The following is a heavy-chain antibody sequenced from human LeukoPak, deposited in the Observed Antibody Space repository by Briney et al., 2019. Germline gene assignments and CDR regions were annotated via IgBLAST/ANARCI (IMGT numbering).Heavy chain of an antibody. J-gene: IGHJ4*02. CDR3: ARGRGDIDFDY. Sequence: SQTLSLTCAISGDSVSSNRATWTWIRQSPSRGLEWLGRTYFRSKWYNDYAVSVKSRITINPDTSKNQFSLQLNSVTPEDTAVYYCARGRGDIDFDYRGQGTLVTVSS. V-gene: IGHV6-1*01. CDR1: GDSVSSNRAT. CDR2: TYFRSKWYN.